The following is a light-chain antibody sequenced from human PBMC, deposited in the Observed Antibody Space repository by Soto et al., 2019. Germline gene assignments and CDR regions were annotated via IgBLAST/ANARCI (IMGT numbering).Light chain of an antibody. J-gene: IGLJ1*01. CDR1: SSDVGGYNY. V-gene: IGLV2-14*03. Sequence: QSVLTQPASVSGSPGQSITTSCTGTSSDVGGYNYVSWYQHHPVKAPKLMIYDVSNRPSGVSNRFSGSKSGNTASLIISGLQAEDEADYYCSSYTSSSTLSTYVFGTGTKVTVL. CDR2: DVS. CDR3: SSYTSSSTLSTYV.